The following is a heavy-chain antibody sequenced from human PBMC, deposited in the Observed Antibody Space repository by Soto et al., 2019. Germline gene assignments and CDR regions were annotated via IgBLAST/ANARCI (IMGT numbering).Heavy chain of an antibody. J-gene: IGHJ6*02. Sequence: SVKVSCKVSGGTFSSYAISWVRQAPGQGLEWMGGIIPIFGTANYAQKFQGRVTITADKSTSTAYMELSSLRSEDTAVYYCARDLQLARFYYYYYGMDVWGQGTTVTVSS. CDR2: IIPIFGTA. CDR3: ARDLQLARFYYYYYGMDV. D-gene: IGHD6-6*01. CDR1: GGTFSSYA. V-gene: IGHV1-69*06.